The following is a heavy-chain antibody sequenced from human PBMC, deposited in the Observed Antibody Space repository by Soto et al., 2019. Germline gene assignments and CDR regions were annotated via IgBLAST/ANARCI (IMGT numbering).Heavy chain of an antibody. J-gene: IGHJ4*02. Sequence: TLSLTCTASGGSFSGYFWTWIRQPPGKGLEWLAEINHSGITNYNPSVESRVSMSVDTSKNQFSLRLYSVTAADTAVYYCVRGPYNYNSRYFDYWGQGTLVTVS. CDR1: GGSFSGYF. CDR3: VRGPYNYNSRYFDY. V-gene: IGHV4-34*01. D-gene: IGHD1-1*01. CDR2: INHSGIT.